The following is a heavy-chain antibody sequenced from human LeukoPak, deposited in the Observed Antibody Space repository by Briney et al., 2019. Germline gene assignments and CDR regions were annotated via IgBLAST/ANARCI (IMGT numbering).Heavy chain of an antibody. CDR1: GFTFSSYW. CDR3: ARGNSHAFDI. V-gene: IGHV3-74*01. J-gene: IGHJ3*02. D-gene: IGHD3-10*01. CDR2: ITSDGSTT. Sequence: GGSLRLSCAASGFTFSSYWMHWVRQAPGKGLVWVSRITSDGSTTSHADSVKGRFTISRDNAKNTLYLQMNSRRVEDTAVYYCARGNSHAFDIWGQGTMVTVSS.